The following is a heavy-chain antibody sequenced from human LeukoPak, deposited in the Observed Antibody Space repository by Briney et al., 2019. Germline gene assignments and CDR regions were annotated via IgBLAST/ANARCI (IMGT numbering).Heavy chain of an antibody. J-gene: IGHJ6*03. Sequence: SETLSLTCAVSGYSISSGYYWGWIRQPPGKGLEWIGSIYHSGSTYYNPSLKRRVTISVDTSKNQFSLKLSSVTAADTAVYYCARQRAIYYYYYMDVWGKGTTVTVSS. D-gene: IGHD2-2*02. CDR3: ARQRAIYYYYYMDV. CDR1: GYSISSGYY. V-gene: IGHV4-38-2*01. CDR2: IYHSGST.